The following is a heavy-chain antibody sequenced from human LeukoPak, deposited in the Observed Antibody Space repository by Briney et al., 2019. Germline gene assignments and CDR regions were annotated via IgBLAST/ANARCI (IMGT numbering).Heavy chain of an antibody. CDR1: GYTFTTYA. CDR2: ISAGNGNT. J-gene: IGHJ4*02. Sequence: ASVKVSCEASGYTFTTYAMHWVRQAPGQSLEWMGWISAGNGNTKYSQNFQGRVTITRDTSASTAYMELSSLRSEDTAVYYCARGSLSSRDFDYWGQGTLVTVSS. CDR3: ARGSLSSRDFDY. D-gene: IGHD6-13*01. V-gene: IGHV1-3*01.